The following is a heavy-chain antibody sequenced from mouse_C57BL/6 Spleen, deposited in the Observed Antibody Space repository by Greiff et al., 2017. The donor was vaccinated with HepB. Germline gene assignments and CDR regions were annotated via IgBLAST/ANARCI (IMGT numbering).Heavy chain of an antibody. J-gene: IGHJ3*01. V-gene: IGHV5-17*01. CDR2: ISSGSSTI. CDR1: GFTFSDYG. CDR3: ARAGGSQGFAY. Sequence: EVQLVESGGGLVKPGGSLKLSCAASGFTFSDYGMHWVRQAPEKGLEWVAYISSGSSTIYYADTVKGRFTISRDNAKNTLFLKMTSLRSEDTAMYYCARAGGSQGFAYWGQGTLVTVSA. D-gene: IGHD1-1*01.